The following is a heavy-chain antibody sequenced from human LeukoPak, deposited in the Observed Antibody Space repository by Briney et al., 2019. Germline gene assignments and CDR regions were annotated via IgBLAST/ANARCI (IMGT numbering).Heavy chain of an antibody. CDR1: RYTFTGYY. Sequence: ASVKVSCKASRYTFTGYYMHWVRQAPGQGLEWMGWINPNSGGTNYAQKFQGRVTMTRDTSISTAYMELSRLRSDDTAVYYCARERVTSMNWFDPWGQGTLVTVSS. CDR2: INPNSGGT. CDR3: ARERVTSMNWFDP. V-gene: IGHV1-2*02. J-gene: IGHJ5*02. D-gene: IGHD4-17*01.